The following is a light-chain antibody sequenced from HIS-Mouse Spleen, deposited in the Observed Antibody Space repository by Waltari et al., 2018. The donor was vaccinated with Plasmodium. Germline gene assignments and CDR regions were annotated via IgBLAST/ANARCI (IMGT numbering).Light chain of an antibody. J-gene: IGKJ2*01. Sequence: DIVMTQSPDSLAVSLGGRATINCKSSQSVLYSSNNKNYLAWYPQKPGQPPKLLIYWASTRESGVPDRFSGSGSGTDFTLTISSLQAEDVAVYYCQQYYSTPPYTFGQGTKLEIK. CDR1: QSVLYSSNNKNY. CDR3: QQYYSTPPYT. V-gene: IGKV4-1*01. CDR2: WAS.